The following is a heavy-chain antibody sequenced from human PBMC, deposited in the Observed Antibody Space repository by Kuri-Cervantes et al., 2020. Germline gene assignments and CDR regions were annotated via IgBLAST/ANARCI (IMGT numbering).Heavy chain of an antibody. Sequence: ASVKVSCKASGGYFGSYGISWVRQSPGQGLEWIGWISAYNGHTKYAQNLQGRVTMTTDPSTSKSNLEVKSLRSDDTATYYCATVYCGGDCYLPGDFDYWGQGTLVTVSS. D-gene: IGHD2-21*02. CDR2: ISAYNGHT. CDR3: ATVYCGGDCYLPGDFDY. J-gene: IGHJ4*02. V-gene: IGHV1-18*01. CDR1: GGYFGSYG.